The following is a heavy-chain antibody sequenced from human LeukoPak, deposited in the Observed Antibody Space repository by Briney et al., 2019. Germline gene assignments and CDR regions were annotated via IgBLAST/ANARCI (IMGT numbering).Heavy chain of an antibody. CDR2: ATPIFGTA. CDR3: AREWGLESSGFYYAY. V-gene: IGHV1-69*13. J-gene: IGHJ4*02. CDR1: GGTFSRFT. Sequence: SVKVSCKASGGTFSRFTISWVRQAPGQGFEWMGGATPIFGTANFAQRFQGRVSITADESTSTAFMELSSLRLEDTAVYYCAREWGLESSGFYYAYWGQGTLVTVSS. D-gene: IGHD3-22*01.